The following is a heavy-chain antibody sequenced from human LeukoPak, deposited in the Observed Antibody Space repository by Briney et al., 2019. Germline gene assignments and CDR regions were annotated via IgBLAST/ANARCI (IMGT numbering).Heavy chain of an antibody. CDR3: AREKCGAARLAAFDI. D-gene: IGHD6-6*01. CDR2: KYYRSKWYN. Sequence: SQTLSLTCAISADGVSINSAALNWIRQAPSRGLEWVGRKYYRSKWYNDYAVSGKRPITNNPDTSKNQFPLQLNSVAPEDTAGYYWAREKCGAARLAAFDIWGQGTMVTVSS. J-gene: IGHJ3*02. V-gene: IGHV6-1*01. CDR1: ADGVSINSAA.